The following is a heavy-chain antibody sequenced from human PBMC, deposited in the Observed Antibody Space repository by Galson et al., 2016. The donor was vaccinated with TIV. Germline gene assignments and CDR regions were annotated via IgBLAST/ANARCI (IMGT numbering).Heavy chain of an antibody. J-gene: IGHJ5*02. V-gene: IGHV1-69*13. Sequence: SVKVSCKASGGTFFSTYAIIWVRQAPGQGLEWVGRALPMFGTSNYAEEFQDRVTITADESMSTAYMELSSLTSDDTAVYYCAISSRRDRYGHTNWFDPCGQGTLVTVSS. CDR3: AISSRRDRYGHTNWFDP. CDR1: GGTFFSTYA. D-gene: IGHD5-24*01. CDR2: ALPMFGTS.